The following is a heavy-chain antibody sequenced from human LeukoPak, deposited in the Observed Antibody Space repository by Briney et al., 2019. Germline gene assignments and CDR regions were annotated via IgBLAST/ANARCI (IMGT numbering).Heavy chain of an antibody. J-gene: IGHJ4*02. CDR2: INPNSGGT. CDR3: ARGSLVYYDSSGYYSNYGY. CDR1: GGTFSSYA. D-gene: IGHD3-22*01. Sequence: ASVKVSCKASGGTFSSYAISWVRQAPGQGLEWMGRINPNSGGTNYAQKFQGRVTMTRDTSISTAYMELSRLRSDDTAVYYCARGSLVYYDSSGYYSNYGYWGQGTLVTVSS. V-gene: IGHV1-2*06.